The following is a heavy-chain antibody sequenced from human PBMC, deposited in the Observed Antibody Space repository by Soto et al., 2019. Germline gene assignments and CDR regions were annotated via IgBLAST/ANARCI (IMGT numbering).Heavy chain of an antibody. V-gene: IGHV4-59*01. D-gene: IGHD3-22*01. CDR3: ARSLGTLSYYYDSSGPYYFDY. J-gene: IGHJ4*02. Sequence: SETLSLTCTVSGGSISSYYWSWIRQPPGKGLEWIGYIYYSGSTNYNPSLKSRVTISVDTSKNQFSLKLSSVTAADTAVYYCARSLGTLSYYYDSSGPYYFDYWGQGTLVTVSS. CDR2: IYYSGST. CDR1: GGSISSYY.